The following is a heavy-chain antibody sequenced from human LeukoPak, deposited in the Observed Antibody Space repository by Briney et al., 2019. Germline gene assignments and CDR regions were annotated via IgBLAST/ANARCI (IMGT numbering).Heavy chain of an antibody. J-gene: IGHJ4*02. V-gene: IGHV1-24*01. CDR2: FDPEDGET. CDR3: ATGNVIVATSSEGVEPDY. CDR1: GYTLTELS. D-gene: IGHD2/OR15-2a*01. Sequence: ASVKVSCKVSGYTLTELSMHWVRQAPGEGLEWMGGFDPEDGETIYAQKFQGRVTMTEDTSTDTAYMELSSLRSEDTAVYYCATGNVIVATSSEGVEPDYWGQGTLVTVSS.